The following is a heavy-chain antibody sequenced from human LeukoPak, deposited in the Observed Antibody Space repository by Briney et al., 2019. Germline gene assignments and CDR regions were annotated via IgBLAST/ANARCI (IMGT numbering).Heavy chain of an antibody. J-gene: IGHJ4*02. CDR1: GYTPTELS. Sequence: GASVTVSCKVSGYTPTELSMNWVRQAPGKGLEWKGRFDPEDGETIYTQKFQGRVTMTEDTSTDTAYMELTSLRSEDTAVYYCATDFYRGLQFDYWGQGTLVIVSS. V-gene: IGHV1-24*01. D-gene: IGHD2/OR15-2a*01. CDR2: FDPEDGET. CDR3: ATDFYRGLQFDY.